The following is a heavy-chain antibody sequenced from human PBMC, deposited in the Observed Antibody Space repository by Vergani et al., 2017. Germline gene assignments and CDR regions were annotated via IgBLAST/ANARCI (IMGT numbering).Heavy chain of an antibody. Sequence: QVQLQQWGAGLLKPSETLSLTCAVYGGSFSGYYWSWIRQPPGKGLEWIGEINHSGSTNYNPSLKSRVTISVDTSKNQFSLKLSSVTAADTAVYYCASVPMGLIDYYYYYGMDVWGQGTTVTVSS. D-gene: IGHD4/OR15-4a*01. CDR1: GGSFSGYY. J-gene: IGHJ6*02. CDR3: ASVPMGLIDYYYYYGMDV. V-gene: IGHV4-34*01. CDR2: INHSGST.